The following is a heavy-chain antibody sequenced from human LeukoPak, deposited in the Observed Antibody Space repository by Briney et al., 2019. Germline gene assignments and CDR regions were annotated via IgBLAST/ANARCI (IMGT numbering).Heavy chain of an antibody. D-gene: IGHD1-26*01. Sequence: PGGSLRLSCAASGFTFSSYAMSWVRQAPGKGLEWVSAISGSGGSTYYADSVKGRFTISRDNSKNTLYLQMNSLRAEDTAVYYCAKVGSGSSHYYYYMDAWGKGTTVTVSS. V-gene: IGHV3-23*01. CDR1: GFTFSSYA. J-gene: IGHJ6*03. CDR3: AKVGSGSSHYYYYMDA. CDR2: ISGSGGST.